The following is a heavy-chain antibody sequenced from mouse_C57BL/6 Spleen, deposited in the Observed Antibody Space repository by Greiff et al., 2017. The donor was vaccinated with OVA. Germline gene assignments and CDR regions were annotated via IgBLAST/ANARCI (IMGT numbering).Heavy chain of an antibody. J-gene: IGHJ3*01. CDR1: GYSITSGYY. V-gene: IGHV3-6*01. CDR2: ISYDGSN. Sequence: VQLKESGPGLVKPSQSLSLTCSVTGYSITSGYYWNWIRQFPGNKLEWMGYISYDGSNNYNPSLKNRISITRDTSKNQFFLKLNSVTTEDTATYYCAREDWETAYWGQGTLVTVSA. CDR3: AREDWETAY. D-gene: IGHD4-1*01.